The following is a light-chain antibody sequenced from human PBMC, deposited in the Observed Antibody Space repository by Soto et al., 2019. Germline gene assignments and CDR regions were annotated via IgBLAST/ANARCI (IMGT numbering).Light chain of an antibody. CDR3: QQRSNWPPRIN. CDR1: QSVSSY. J-gene: IGKJ5*01. Sequence: EIVLTQSPATLFLSPGERATLSCRASQSVSSYLAWYQQKPGQAPRLLIYDASHRATGIPARFSASGSGTDFTLTISCLAPEDFAGYYCQQRSNWPPRINFGQGTRLEIK. V-gene: IGKV3-11*01. CDR2: DAS.